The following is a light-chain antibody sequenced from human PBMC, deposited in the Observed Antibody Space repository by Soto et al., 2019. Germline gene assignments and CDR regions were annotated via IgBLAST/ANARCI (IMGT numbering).Light chain of an antibody. CDR2: DVS. J-gene: IGLJ2*01. V-gene: IGLV2-11*01. CDR1: SSDVGGYNY. Sequence: QYALTQPRSVSGSPGQSVTISCTGTSSDVGGYNYVSWYQQHPGKAPKLMIYDVSKRPSGVPDRFSGSKSGNTASLTISGLQAEDEADYYCCSYAVSYTLVFGGGTKVTVL. CDR3: CSYAVSYTLV.